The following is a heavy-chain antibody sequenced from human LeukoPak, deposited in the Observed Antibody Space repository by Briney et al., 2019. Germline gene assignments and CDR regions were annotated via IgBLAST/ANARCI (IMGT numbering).Heavy chain of an antibody. V-gene: IGHV4-4*02. D-gene: IGHD3-16*01. J-gene: IGHJ4*02. CDR1: GDSISSNNW. Sequence: PSETLSLTCAVSGDSISSNNWWSWVRQPPGKGLEWIGEIYHSGSTNYNPSLKSRVTISVDKSKNQFSLKLSSVTAADTAVYYCARGYRGSYDYVWGSYCPIFDYWGQGTLVTVSS. CDR2: IYHSGST. CDR3: ARGYRGSYDYVWGSYCPIFDY.